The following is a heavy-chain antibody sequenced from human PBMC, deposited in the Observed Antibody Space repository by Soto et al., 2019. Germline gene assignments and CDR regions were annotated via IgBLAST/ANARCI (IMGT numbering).Heavy chain of an antibody. CDR2: VYYTLST. V-gene: IGHV4-59*08. D-gene: IGHD6-13*01. CDR1: GGSISSYY. J-gene: IGHJ4*02. CDR3: ASRRAETGTLDS. Sequence: PSETLSRTCSVSGGSISSYYCGWIRQPPWMGLELVGNVYYTLSTNYNPSLRSRVTMSLDAAQDHCALNLSSVTAADSAVYYCASRRAETGTLDSWGQGTLVTVSS.